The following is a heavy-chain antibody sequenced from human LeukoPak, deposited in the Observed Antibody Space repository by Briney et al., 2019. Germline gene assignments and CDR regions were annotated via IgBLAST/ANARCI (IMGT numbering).Heavy chain of an antibody. CDR2: INHSGST. V-gene: IGHV4-34*01. CDR1: GFTFSSYW. Sequence: GSLRLSCVASGFTFSSYWMSWVRQPPGKGLEWIGEINHSGSTNYNPSLKSRVTISVDTSKNQFSLKLSSVTAADTAVYYCAREAFWSGLNWFDPWGQGTLVTVSS. D-gene: IGHD3-3*01. CDR3: AREAFWSGLNWFDP. J-gene: IGHJ5*02.